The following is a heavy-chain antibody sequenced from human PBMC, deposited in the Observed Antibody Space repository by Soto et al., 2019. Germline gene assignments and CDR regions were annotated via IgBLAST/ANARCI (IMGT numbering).Heavy chain of an antibody. CDR2: ISGSGGST. D-gene: IGHD4-4*01. Sequence: GGSLRLSCAASGFTFSSYAMSWVRQAPGKGLEWVSAISGSGGSTYYADSVKGRFTISRDNSKNTLYLQMNSLRAEDTAVYYCAKGQGYSNYFTKFAYWGQGTLVTVSS. CDR3: AKGQGYSNYFTKFAY. V-gene: IGHV3-23*01. J-gene: IGHJ4*02. CDR1: GFTFSSYA.